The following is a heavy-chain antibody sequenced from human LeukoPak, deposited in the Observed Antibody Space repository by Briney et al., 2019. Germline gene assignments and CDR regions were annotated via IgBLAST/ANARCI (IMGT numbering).Heavy chain of an antibody. CDR1: GGSINSAGYY. J-gene: IGHJ6*02. Sequence: SETLSLTCTVSGGSINSAGYYWSWIRQHPGKGLEWIGYIYYSGSTYYNPSLKSRATMSVDTSKNQFSLKLSSVTAADTAVYYRARDAEFYYGSGSYSSGIDVWGQGTTVTVSS. CDR2: IYYSGST. V-gene: IGHV4-31*03. CDR3: ARDAEFYYGSGSYSSGIDV. D-gene: IGHD3-10*01.